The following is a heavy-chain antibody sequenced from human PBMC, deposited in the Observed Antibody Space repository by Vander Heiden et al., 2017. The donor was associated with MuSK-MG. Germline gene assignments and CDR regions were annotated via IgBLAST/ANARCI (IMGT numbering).Heavy chain of an antibody. D-gene: IGHD2-2*01. J-gene: IGHJ4*02. CDR3: AREGDCSSTSCLDY. Sequence: EVQLVESGGGLVKPGGSLRLSCAASGFPFSSYSMNWVRQAPGKGLEWVSSISSSSSYIYYADSVKGRFTISRDNAKNSLYLQMNSLRAEDTAVYYCAREGDCSSTSCLDYWGQGTLVTVSS. CDR1: GFPFSSYS. V-gene: IGHV3-21*03. CDR2: ISSSSSYI.